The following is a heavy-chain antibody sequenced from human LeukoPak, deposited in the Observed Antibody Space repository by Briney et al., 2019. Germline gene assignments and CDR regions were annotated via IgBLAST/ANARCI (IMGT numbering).Heavy chain of an antibody. V-gene: IGHV3-13*01. J-gene: IGHJ5*02. Sequence: GGSLRLSCAASGFTFSSYDMHWVRQATGKGLEWVSAIGTAGDTYYPGSVKGRFTISRENAKNSLYLQMNSLRAGDTAVYYCARSDTINSWFDPWGQGTLVTVSS. CDR3: ARSDTINSWFDP. CDR2: IGTAGDT. D-gene: IGHD3-10*01. CDR1: GFTFSSYD.